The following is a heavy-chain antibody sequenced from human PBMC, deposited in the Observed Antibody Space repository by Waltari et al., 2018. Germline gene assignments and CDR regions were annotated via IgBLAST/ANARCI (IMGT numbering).Heavy chain of an antibody. Sequence: QLQLQESGPGLVKPSETLSLTCTVSGGSISSGSYYWGWIRQPPGKGLESIGYISYSGTTYYNLSLKSRVTMSVDTSRDQYSLSLRSVAAADTAVYYGARYYGNGEGWLDPWGQGTLVTVSS. CDR2: ISYSGTT. D-gene: IGHD3-3*01. CDR1: GGSISSGSYY. V-gene: IGHV4-39*07. J-gene: IGHJ5*02. CDR3: ARYYGNGEGWLDP.